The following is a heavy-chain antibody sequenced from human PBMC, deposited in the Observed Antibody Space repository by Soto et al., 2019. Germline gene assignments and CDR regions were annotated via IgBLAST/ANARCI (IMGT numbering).Heavy chain of an antibody. J-gene: IGHJ4*02. CDR1: GFPFSSYA. D-gene: IGHD2-2*01. V-gene: IGHV3-30-3*01. Sequence: GGSLRLSCAASGFPFSSYAMHLVRQAPGKGLECVSVISYDGSNKYYADSVKGRFTISRDNSKNTLCLQMNSLRAEDTAVYYCAREGHQLHFDYPGQRALVTVSS. CDR3: AREGHQLHFDY. CDR2: ISYDGSNK.